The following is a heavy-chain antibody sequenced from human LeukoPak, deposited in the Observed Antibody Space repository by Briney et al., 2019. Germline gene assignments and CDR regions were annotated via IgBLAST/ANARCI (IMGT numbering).Heavy chain of an antibody. D-gene: IGHD4-11*01. CDR1: GFTFSSYA. CDR3: ARDDYNDNIDY. V-gene: IGHV3-30-3*01. Sequence: PGGSLRLSCAASGFTFSSYAMHWVRQAPGKGLEWVAVISYDGSNKYYADSVKGRFTISRDNSKNTLYLQMNSLRAEDTAVYYCARDDYNDNIDYWGQGTLVTVSS. CDR2: ISYDGSNK. J-gene: IGHJ4*02.